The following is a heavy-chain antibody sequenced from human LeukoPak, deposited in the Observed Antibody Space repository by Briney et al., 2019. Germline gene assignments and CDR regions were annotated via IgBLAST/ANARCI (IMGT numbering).Heavy chain of an antibody. CDR1: GFTFDDYA. V-gene: IGHV3-43*02. J-gene: IGHJ4*02. Sequence: GGSLRLSCAASGFTFDDYAMHWVRQAPGKGLDWVSLISGDGGVTYYADSVKGPFTISSDNSRNSLYLQMNSLRTEDTALYYCAKDIRAVAGRYDYWGQGALVTVSS. CDR3: AKDIRAVAGRYDY. CDR2: ISGDGGVT. D-gene: IGHD6-19*01.